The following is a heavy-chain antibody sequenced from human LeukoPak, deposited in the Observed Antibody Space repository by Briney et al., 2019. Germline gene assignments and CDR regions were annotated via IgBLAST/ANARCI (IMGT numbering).Heavy chain of an antibody. V-gene: IGHV4-4*07. Sequence: SETLSLTCTVSGGSMNSFYWSWIRQPAGKGLEWIGRIYASGSSNYNPSLKSRLTISIDNSKNQFSLKLTSVTAADTAVYYCARGWCSTTTCCLPDYWGQGTLVTVSS. D-gene: IGHD2-2*01. CDR1: GGSMNSFY. J-gene: IGHJ4*02. CDR2: IYASGSS. CDR3: ARGWCSTTTCCLPDY.